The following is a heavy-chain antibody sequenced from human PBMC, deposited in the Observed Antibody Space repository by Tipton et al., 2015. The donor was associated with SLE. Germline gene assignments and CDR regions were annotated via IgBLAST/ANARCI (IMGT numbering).Heavy chain of an antibody. Sequence: TLSLTCTVSGGSISSYYWSWIRQPPGKGLEWIGYIYTSGSTNYNPSLKSRVTISVDTSKNQLSLKLSSVTAADTAVYYCARELDSPSALWGQGTLVTVSS. CDR1: GGSISSYY. V-gene: IGHV4-4*08. J-gene: IGHJ4*02. CDR2: IYTSGST. D-gene: IGHD3-22*01. CDR3: ARELDSPSAL.